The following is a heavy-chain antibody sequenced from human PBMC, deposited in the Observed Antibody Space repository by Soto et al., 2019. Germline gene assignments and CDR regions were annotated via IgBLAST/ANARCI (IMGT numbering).Heavy chain of an antibody. J-gene: IGHJ5*02. V-gene: IGHV4-59*01. CDR3: ASDYYDLLTGPQGWFDP. CDR2: IYYSGST. Sequence: QVQLQESGPGLVKPSETLSLTCTVSGGSISSYYWSWIRQPPGKGLEWIGYIYYSGSTNYNPSLKSRVTISVDTSKNQFSLKLSSVTAADTAVYYCASDYYDLLTGPQGWFDPWGQGTLVTVSS. CDR1: GGSISSYY. D-gene: IGHD3-9*01.